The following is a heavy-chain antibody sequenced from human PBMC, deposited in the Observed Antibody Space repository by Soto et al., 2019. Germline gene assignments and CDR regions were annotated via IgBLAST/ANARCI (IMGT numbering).Heavy chain of an antibody. D-gene: IGHD3-10*01. Sequence: GXSVKVSCKASGGTFSSYTISWVRQAPGQGLEWMGRIIPNLGKANYAQKFQGRVTMTADTSTSTAYMELSSLRSDDTAVYYCAREGVDYGSGTDFDYWGQGTLVTVSS. CDR2: IIPNLGKA. V-gene: IGHV1-69*08. CDR3: AREGVDYGSGTDFDY. J-gene: IGHJ4*02. CDR1: GGTFSSYT.